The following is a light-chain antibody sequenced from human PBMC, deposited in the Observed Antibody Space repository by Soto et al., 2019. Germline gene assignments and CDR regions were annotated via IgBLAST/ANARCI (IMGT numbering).Light chain of an antibody. CDR3: QQYNSYSGT. J-gene: IGKJ1*01. V-gene: IGKV1-5*01. CDR1: QSISSR. Sequence: DIQMTQSPSTLSASVGDRVTITCRASQSISSRLGWYQQKRGKAPKLLIYDASSLESGVPSRFSGSGSGTEFTVTISSLQPDDFATYYCQQYNSYSGTFGQGTKVEIK. CDR2: DAS.